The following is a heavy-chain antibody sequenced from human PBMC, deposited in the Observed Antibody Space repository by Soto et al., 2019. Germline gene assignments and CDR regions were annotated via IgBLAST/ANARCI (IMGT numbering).Heavy chain of an antibody. CDR1: CGSFRGYY. CDR3: VRGGYWTFDY. D-gene: IGHD1-1*01. Sequence: SDTLSITCDVYCGSFRGYYCIWIRQPPGKGLEWIGEINQSGSNNCNPALKSRVTISVDSSKNQFSLSLNSVTAADTAVYYCVRGGYWTFDYWGQGIQVTVSS. CDR2: INQSGSN. V-gene: IGHV4-34*01. J-gene: IGHJ4*02.